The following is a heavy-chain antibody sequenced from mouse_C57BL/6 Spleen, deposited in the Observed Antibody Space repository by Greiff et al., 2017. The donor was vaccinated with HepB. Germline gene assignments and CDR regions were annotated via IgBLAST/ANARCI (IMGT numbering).Heavy chain of an antibody. CDR1: GFTFSSYA. J-gene: IGHJ4*01. V-gene: IGHV5-9-1*02. CDR2: ISSGGDYI. CDR3: TRDGYYVDYAMDY. D-gene: IGHD2-3*01. Sequence: EVKVVESGEGLVKPGGSLKLSCAASGFTFSSYAMSWVRQTPEKRLEWVAYISSGGDYIYYADTVKGRFTISRDNARNTLYLQMSSLKSEDTAMYYCTRDGYYVDYAMDYWGQGTSVTVSS.